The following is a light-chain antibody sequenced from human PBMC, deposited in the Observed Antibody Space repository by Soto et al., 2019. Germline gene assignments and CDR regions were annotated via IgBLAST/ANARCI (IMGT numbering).Light chain of an antibody. CDR3: TSYASTSTLV. Sequence: QSALTQPASVSGSPGQSITISCTGTSNDIGANDYVSWYQHHPGQAPKIWIYEAANRPSGVSHRFSGSKSGNTASLTLSGLQAEDEADYFCTSYASTSTLVVGGGTKLTVL. CDR2: EAA. V-gene: IGLV2-14*01. J-gene: IGLJ2*01. CDR1: SNDIGANDY.